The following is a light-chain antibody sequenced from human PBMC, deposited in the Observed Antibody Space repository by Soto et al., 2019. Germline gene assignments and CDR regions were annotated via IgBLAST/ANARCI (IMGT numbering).Light chain of an antibody. J-gene: IGKJ1*01. CDR1: QSISSN. CDR3: QQSNSLPPT. Sequence: DIQMTQSPSSLSASVGDRVTITCRASQSISSNLNWYQQKPGKAPKLLIYTAANLQSGIPSRFSGSGSGTDFTLTITSLQLEDFATYYCQQSNSLPPTFGKGTKVEIK. CDR2: TAA. V-gene: IGKV1-39*01.